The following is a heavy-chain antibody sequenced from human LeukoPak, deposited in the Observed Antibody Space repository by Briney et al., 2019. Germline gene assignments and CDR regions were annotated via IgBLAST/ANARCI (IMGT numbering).Heavy chain of an antibody. D-gene: IGHD3-22*01. V-gene: IGHV3-7*01. CDR3: ARSARAETSGYYPADY. Sequence: GGSLRLSCAASGFTFGTYWMSWVRQAPEKGLEWVASMRHDGSEQLYVDSVKGRFTISRDNAKNSLFLQMSSLRAEDTAVYYCARSARAETSGYYPADYWGQGTLVTVSS. J-gene: IGHJ4*02. CDR1: GFTFGTYW. CDR2: MRHDGSEQ.